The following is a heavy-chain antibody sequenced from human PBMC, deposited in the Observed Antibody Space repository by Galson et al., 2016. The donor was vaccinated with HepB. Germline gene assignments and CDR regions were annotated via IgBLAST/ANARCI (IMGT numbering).Heavy chain of an antibody. CDR2: ISGSAMTST. D-gene: IGHD1-7*01. V-gene: IGHV3-11*06. J-gene: IGHJ4*02. Sequence: SLRLSCAASGFTFTDFYMSWIRQVPGKGLEYIAYISGSAMTSTNYAESVKGRFTISRDNAKFSVHLQMNSLRVEDTAVYFCARGTSPDYWGQGTLVIVSS. CDR1: GFTFTDFY. CDR3: ARGTSPDY.